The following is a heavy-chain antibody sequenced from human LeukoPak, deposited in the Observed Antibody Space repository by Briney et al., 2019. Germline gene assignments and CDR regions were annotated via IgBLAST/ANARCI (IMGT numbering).Heavy chain of an antibody. CDR1: GYTFTSYY. D-gene: IGHD3-22*01. CDR3: ARGWEDYYDSSGYYGYFDY. J-gene: IGHJ4*02. V-gene: IGHV1-46*01. Sequence: ASVKVSCKASGYTFTSYYMHWVRQAPGQGLEWMGIINPSGGSTSYAQKFQGRVTMTRDMSTSTVYMELSSLRSADTAVYYCARGWEDYYDSSGYYGYFDYWGQGTLVTVSS. CDR2: INPSGGST.